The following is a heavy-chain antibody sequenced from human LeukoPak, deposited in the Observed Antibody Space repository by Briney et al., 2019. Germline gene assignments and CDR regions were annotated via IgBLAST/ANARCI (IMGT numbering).Heavy chain of an antibody. Sequence: GGSLRLSCAASGFVFSSYAMHWVRQAPGKGLEWVSTISSGATHTYYPDSVKGRFTVSRDDSKNTLYLQMNSLRAEDTAVYYCAKDAALLWFGELSYFDYWGQGTLVTVSS. V-gene: IGHV3-23*01. CDR2: ISSGATHT. J-gene: IGHJ4*02. CDR3: AKDAALLWFGELSYFDY. CDR1: GFVFSSYA. D-gene: IGHD3-10*01.